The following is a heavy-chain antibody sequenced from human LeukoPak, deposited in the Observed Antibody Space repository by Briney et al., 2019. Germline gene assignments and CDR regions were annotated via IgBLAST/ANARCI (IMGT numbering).Heavy chain of an antibody. V-gene: IGHV3-30-3*01. CDR2: ISYDGSNK. J-gene: IGHJ4*02. CDR3: AREIGYYGSGSYYNPGI. CDR1: GFTFSSYA. Sequence: PGGSLRLSCAASGFTFSSYAMHWVRQAPGKGLEWVAVISYDGSNKYYADSVRGRFTISRDNSKNTLYLQMNSLRAEDTAVYYCAREIGYYGSGSYYNPGIWGQGTLVTVSS. D-gene: IGHD3-10*01.